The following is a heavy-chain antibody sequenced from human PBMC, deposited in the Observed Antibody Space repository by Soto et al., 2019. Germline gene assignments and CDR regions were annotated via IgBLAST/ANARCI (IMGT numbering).Heavy chain of an antibody. CDR3: ARDLHGDSYC. V-gene: IGHV1-18*01. CDR1: GYTFTSYG. J-gene: IGHJ4*02. CDR2: ISAYKGNT. Sequence: QVQLVQSGAEVKKPGASVKVSCKASGYTFTSYGISWVRQAPGQGLEWMGWISAYKGNTNYAQKLQAMVTLTTATSASTAYMELRRLGSDDTDVYYCARDLHGDSYCWAQGTLVTVSS. D-gene: IGHD2-21*01.